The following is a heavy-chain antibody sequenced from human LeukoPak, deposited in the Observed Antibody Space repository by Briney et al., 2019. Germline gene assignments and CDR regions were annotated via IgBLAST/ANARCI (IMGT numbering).Heavy chain of an antibody. J-gene: IGHJ4*02. CDR2: IYYDGSNK. D-gene: IGHD6-19*01. CDR1: GFTFTTYG. Sequence: PGGSLRLSCATSGFTFTTYGMHWVRQAPGKGLEWVAVIYYDGSNKYYSDFVKGRFTISRDNSKNTLYLQMDSLRAEDTAVYYCARALAVHGPYYFDFWGQGTRVAVSS. CDR3: ARALAVHGPYYFDF. V-gene: IGHV3-33*01.